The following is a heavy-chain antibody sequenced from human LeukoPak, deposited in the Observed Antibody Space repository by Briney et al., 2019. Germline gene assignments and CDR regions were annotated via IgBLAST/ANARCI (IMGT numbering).Heavy chain of an antibody. Sequence: SETLSLTCAVYGGSFSGYYWSWIRQPPGKGLEWIGEINHSGSTNYNPSLKSRVTISVDTSKNQFSLKLSSVTAADTAVYYCARVFFSRRYYGSGSYFIWFDPWGQGTLVTVSS. CDR1: GGSFSGYY. CDR3: ARVFFSRRYYGSGSYFIWFDP. D-gene: IGHD3-10*01. V-gene: IGHV4-34*01. CDR2: INHSGST. J-gene: IGHJ5*02.